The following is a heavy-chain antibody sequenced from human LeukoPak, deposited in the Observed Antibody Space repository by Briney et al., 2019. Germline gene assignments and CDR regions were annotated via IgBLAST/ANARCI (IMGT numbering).Heavy chain of an antibody. Sequence: SETLSLTCTVSGGSISSYYWSWIRQRPGKGLEWIGYIYYSGSTNYHPSLKSRVTISVDTSKNQFSLKLSSVTAADTAVYYCARVRGRTIDYWGQGTLVTVSS. CDR3: ARVRGRTIDY. CDR2: IYYSGST. V-gene: IGHV4-59*01. CDR1: GGSISSYY. D-gene: IGHD3-10*01. J-gene: IGHJ4*02.